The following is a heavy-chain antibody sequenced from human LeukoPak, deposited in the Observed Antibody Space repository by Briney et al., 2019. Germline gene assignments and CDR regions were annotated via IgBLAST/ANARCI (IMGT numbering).Heavy chain of an antibody. CDR2: ISSSSSYI. V-gene: IGHV3-21*01. D-gene: IGHD6-19*01. CDR1: GFTFSSYW. Sequence: GGSLRLSCAASGFTFSSYWMSWVRQAPGKGLEWVSSISSSSSYIYYADSVKGRFTISRDNAKNSLYLQMNSLRAEDTAVYYCAIPGDSSGSFDYWGQGTLVTVSS. CDR3: AIPGDSSGSFDY. J-gene: IGHJ4*02.